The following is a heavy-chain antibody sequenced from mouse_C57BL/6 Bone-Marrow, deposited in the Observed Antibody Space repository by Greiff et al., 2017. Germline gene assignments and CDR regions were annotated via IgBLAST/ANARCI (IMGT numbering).Heavy chain of an antibody. CDR2: IYPRSGNT. D-gene: IGHD2-3*01. CDR3: ARSDGYYGD. CDR1: GYTFTSYG. V-gene: IGHV1-81*01. J-gene: IGHJ2*01. Sequence: QVQLQQSGAELARPGASVKLSCKASGYTFTSYGISWVKQRTGQGLEWIGEIYPRSGNTYYNEKFKGKATLTADKSSSPSYLELRSLTSEDAAVYFCARSDGYYGDWGQGTTLTVSS.